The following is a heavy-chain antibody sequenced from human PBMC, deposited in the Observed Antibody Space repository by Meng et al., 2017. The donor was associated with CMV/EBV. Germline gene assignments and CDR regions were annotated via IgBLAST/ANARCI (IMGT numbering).Heavy chain of an antibody. D-gene: IGHD6-6*01. CDR2: INSDGSST. J-gene: IGHJ6*02. Sequence: GESLKIPRAAPGFTLSSYWKHWVRQAPGKGLVWVSRINSDGSSTSYADSVKGRFTISRDNAKNTLYLQMNSLRAEDTAVYYCARLERLLVHPYYYYGMDVWGQGTTVTVSS. CDR1: GFTLSSYW. CDR3: ARLERLLVHPYYYYGMDV. V-gene: IGHV3-74*01.